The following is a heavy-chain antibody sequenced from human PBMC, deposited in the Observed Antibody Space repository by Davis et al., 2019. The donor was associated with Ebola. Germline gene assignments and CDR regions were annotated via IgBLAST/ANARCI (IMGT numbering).Heavy chain of an antibody. CDR3: TSTTNLIDY. V-gene: IGHV3-73*01. Sequence: GGSLRLSCATSGFTFSGSAMHWVRQASGKGLEWVGRIRSKANSYATAYAASVKGRFTISRDDSKNTAYLQMNSLKTEDTAVYYCTSTTNLIDYWGQGTLVTVSS. CDR2: IRSKANSYAT. D-gene: IGHD1-26*01. J-gene: IGHJ4*02. CDR1: GFTFSGSA.